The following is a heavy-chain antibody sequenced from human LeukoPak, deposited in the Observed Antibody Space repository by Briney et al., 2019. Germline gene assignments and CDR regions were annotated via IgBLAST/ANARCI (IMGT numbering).Heavy chain of an antibody. D-gene: IGHD4-23*01. J-gene: IGHJ5*02. CDR2: IYSGGST. V-gene: IGHV3-53*01. CDR3: ARMFDYGGLRGWFDP. Sequence: GGSLRLSSAASGFTVSSNYMSWVRQAPGKGLEWVSVIYSGGSTYYADSVKGRFTISRDNSKNTLYLQMNSLRVEDTAVYYCARMFDYGGLRGWFDPWGQGTLVTVSS. CDR1: GFTVSSNY.